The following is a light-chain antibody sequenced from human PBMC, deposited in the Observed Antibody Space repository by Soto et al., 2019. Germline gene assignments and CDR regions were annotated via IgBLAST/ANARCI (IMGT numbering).Light chain of an antibody. J-gene: IGKJ1*01. V-gene: IGKV1-9*01. Sequence: IQLTQSPSSLSASVGDRVTITCRAGQGISSYLAWYQQKPGKAPKLLIYAASTLESGVPSRFSGSGSGTDFTLTISSLQPEDFATYYCQQLNSYPRTFGQGTRWIS. CDR3: QQLNSYPRT. CDR1: QGISSY. CDR2: AAS.